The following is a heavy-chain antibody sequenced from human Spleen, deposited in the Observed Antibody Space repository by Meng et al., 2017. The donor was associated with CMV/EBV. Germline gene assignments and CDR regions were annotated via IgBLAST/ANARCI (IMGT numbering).Heavy chain of an antibody. CDR1: GFTFSSYW. CDR3: AREGCSSTSCTTLDY. V-gene: IGHV3-7*03. J-gene: IGHJ4*02. D-gene: IGHD2-2*01. CDR2: IKQDGSEK. Sequence: GESLKISCAASGFTFSSYWMSWVRQAPGKGLEWVANIKQDGSEKYYVDSVKGRFTISRDNAKNSLFLQMNSLRAEDTAVYYCAREGCSSTSCTTLDYWGQGAQVTVSS.